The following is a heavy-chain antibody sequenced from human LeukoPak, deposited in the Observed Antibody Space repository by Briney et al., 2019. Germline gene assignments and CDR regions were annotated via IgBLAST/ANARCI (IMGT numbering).Heavy chain of an antibody. D-gene: IGHD2-2*01. CDR2: INPNCGGT. J-gene: IGHJ3*02. CDR1: GYTFTGYY. V-gene: IGHV1-2*02. CDR3: ASPYQLLFESAFDI. Sequence: ASVKVSCKASGYTFTGYYMHWVQQAPGQGLEWMGWINPNCGGTNYAQKFQGRVTMTRDTSISTAYMELSRLRSDDTAVYYCASPYQLLFESAFDIWGQGTMVTVSS.